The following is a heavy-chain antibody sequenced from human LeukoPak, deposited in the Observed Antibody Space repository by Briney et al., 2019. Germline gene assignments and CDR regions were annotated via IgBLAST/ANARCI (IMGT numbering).Heavy chain of an antibody. CDR3: AKYGGSGWVIDY. CDR2: IYYTGAT. Sequence: SGTLSLTCTVSGVSISSYSWTWIRQPPGKGLEWIGYIYYTGATSYNPSLKSRVTISVETSKNQFSLKLTPVTAADTAVYYCAKYGGSGWVIDYWGQGTLVTVSS. V-gene: IGHV4-59*08. CDR1: GVSISSYS. J-gene: IGHJ4*02. D-gene: IGHD6-19*01.